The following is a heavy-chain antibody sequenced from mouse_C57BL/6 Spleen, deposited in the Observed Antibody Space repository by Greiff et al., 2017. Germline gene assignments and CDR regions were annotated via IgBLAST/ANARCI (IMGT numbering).Heavy chain of an antibody. CDR1: GYTFTSYW. V-gene: IGHV1-7*01. Sequence: VQLQQSGAELAKPGASVKLSCKASGYTFTSYWMHWVKQRPGQGLEWIGSINPGSGDTKYNQKFKDKATLTADKSSSTAYMQLSSPTSEDSAVYYCAREEGLPNFDYWGQGTTLTVSS. CDR2: INPGSGDT. J-gene: IGHJ2*01. D-gene: IGHD2-2*01. CDR3: AREEGLPNFDY.